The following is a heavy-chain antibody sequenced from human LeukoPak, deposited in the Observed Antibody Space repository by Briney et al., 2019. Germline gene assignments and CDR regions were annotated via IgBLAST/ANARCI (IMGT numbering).Heavy chain of an antibody. J-gene: IGHJ6*02. Sequence: SETLSLTCAVYGGSFSGYYWSWIRQPPGKGLEWIGEINHSGGTNYNPSLKSRVTISVDTSKNQFSLKLSSVTAADTAVYYCARGRGTVPSQYYYYYYGMDVWGQGTTVTVSS. V-gene: IGHV4-34*01. D-gene: IGHD3-16*01. CDR1: GGSFSGYY. CDR3: ARGRGTVPSQYYYYYYGMDV. CDR2: INHSGGT.